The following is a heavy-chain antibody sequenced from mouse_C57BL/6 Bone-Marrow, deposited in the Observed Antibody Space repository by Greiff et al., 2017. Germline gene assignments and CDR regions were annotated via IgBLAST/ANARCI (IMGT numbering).Heavy chain of an antibody. D-gene: IGHD5-5*01. CDR3: ARFLTTYYYFDY. CDR2: IYPGDGDT. Sequence: VQLKESGPELVKPGASVKISCKASGYAFSSSWMNWVKQRPGKGLEWIGRIYPGDGDTNYNGKFKGKATLTADKSSSTAYMPLSSLTSEDSAVYFCARFLTTYYYFDYWGQGTTLTVSS. V-gene: IGHV1-82*01. J-gene: IGHJ2*01. CDR1: GYAFSSSW.